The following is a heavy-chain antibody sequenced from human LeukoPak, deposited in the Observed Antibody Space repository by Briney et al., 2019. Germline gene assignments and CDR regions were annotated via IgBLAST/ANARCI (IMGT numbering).Heavy chain of an antibody. V-gene: IGHV4-59*01. Sequence: SETLSLTCTLSGHSLSSYYWNWIRQPPGKGPEWIGYIHQSGSNNNNTSLRSRVTMSVETSRNQFSLDLISVTAADTAVYYCGRWNDANHHFDCWGQGTLVTVSA. CDR1: GHSLSSYY. J-gene: IGHJ4*02. CDR2: IHQSGSN. D-gene: IGHD1-1*01. CDR3: GRWNDANHHFDC.